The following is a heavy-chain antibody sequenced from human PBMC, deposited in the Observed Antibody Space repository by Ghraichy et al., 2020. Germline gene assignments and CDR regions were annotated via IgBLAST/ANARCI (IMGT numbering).Heavy chain of an antibody. V-gene: IGHV3-74*01. CDR3: ARDGTSIAAHRAFDY. Sequence: GGSLRLSCAASGFTFSSYWMHWVRQAPGKGLVWVSRINSDGSSTSYADSVKGRFTISRDNAKNTLYLQMNSLRAEDTAVYYCARDGTSIAAHRAFDYWGQGTLVTVSS. CDR1: GFTFSSYW. J-gene: IGHJ4*02. D-gene: IGHD6-6*01. CDR2: INSDGSST.